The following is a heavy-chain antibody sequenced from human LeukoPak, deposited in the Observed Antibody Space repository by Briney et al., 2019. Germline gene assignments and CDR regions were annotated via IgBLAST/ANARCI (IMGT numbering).Heavy chain of an antibody. CDR1: GFTFSSYG. D-gene: IGHD5-24*01. CDR2: IRYDGSNK. CDR3: AKDRRGDYYYYMDV. J-gene: IGHJ6*03. Sequence: GGSLRLSCAASGFTFSSYGMHWVCQAPGKGLEWVAFIRYDGSNKYYADSVKGRFTISRDNSKNTLYLQMNSLRAEDTAVYYCAKDRRGDYYYYMDVWGKGTTVTVSS. V-gene: IGHV3-30*02.